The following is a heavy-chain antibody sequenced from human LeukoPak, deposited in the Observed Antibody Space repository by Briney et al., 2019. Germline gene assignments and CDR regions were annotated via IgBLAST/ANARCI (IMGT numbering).Heavy chain of an antibody. CDR3: AEAGIVGRTFRIDY. Sequence: GGSLRLSCAASGFTFSSYAMSWVRQSPGEGLEWVSSISDSGDDTYYADSVLGRFIISRDNAKNTLYLQMNSLRAEDTAIYYCAEAGIVGRTFRIDYWGQGTLVTVSS. V-gene: IGHV3-23*01. CDR2: ISDSGDDT. D-gene: IGHD1-26*01. CDR1: GFTFSSYA. J-gene: IGHJ4*02.